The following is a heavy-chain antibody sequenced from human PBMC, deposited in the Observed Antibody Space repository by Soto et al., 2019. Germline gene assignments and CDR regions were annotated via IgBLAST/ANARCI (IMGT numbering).Heavy chain of an antibody. CDR3: AKDNGNYGSGTFCH. CDR2: RSGTGDST. CDR1: GFKFNSYA. D-gene: IGHD3-10*01. J-gene: IGHJ4*02. Sequence: EVQLLESGGALVQPGGSLRLSCAASGFKFNSYAMSWVRQAPGKGLEWVSARSGTGDSTDYANSVKGRFTISRDDSKTTLYLEMSSLRAEDTAVYYCAKDNGNYGSGTFCHWGQGALVTVSS. V-gene: IGHV3-23*01.